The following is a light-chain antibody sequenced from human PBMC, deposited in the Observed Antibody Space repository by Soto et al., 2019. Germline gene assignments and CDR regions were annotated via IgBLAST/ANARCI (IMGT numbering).Light chain of an antibody. CDR1: QSVSNN. V-gene: IGKV3-15*01. CDR3: QQLGTSPYT. Sequence: EIVMTQSPATLSVSLGERATLSCRASQSVSNNLAWYQQKPGQAPRLLIYGASTRATGIPARFSGSWSGTHFTLTINRLEPEDFAVYFCQQLGTSPYTFGQGTKV. CDR2: GAS. J-gene: IGKJ2*01.